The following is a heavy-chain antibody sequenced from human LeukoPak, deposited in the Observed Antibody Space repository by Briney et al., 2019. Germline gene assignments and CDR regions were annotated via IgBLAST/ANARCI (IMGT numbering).Heavy chain of an antibody. D-gene: IGHD4-17*01. CDR1: GGTFSSYA. CDR3: ARDAHDYGDPGPYGMDV. CDR2: IIPIFGTA. J-gene: IGHJ6*04. Sequence: ASVKVSCMASGGTFSSYAISWVRQAPGQGLEWMGGIIPIFGTANYAQKFQGRVTITADKSTSTAYMELSSLRSEDTAVYYCARDAHDYGDPGPYGMDVWGKGTTVTVSS. V-gene: IGHV1-69*06.